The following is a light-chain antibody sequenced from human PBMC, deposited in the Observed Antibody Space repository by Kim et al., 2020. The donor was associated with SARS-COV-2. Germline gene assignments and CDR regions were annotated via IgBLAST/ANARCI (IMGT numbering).Light chain of an antibody. CDR1: SSNSGSNY. CDR3: AAWDDSFWV. CDR2: RNN. J-gene: IGLJ3*02. Sequence: TPGQRVTISCSGSSSNSGSNYVYWYQQRQGTAPKLLIYRNNQRPSGVPDRFSGSKSGTSASLAISGLRSEDEADYYCAAWDDSFWVFGGGTQLTVL. V-gene: IGLV1-47*01.